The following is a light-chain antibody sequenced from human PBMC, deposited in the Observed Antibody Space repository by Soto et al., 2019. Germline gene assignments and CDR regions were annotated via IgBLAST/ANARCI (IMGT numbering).Light chain of an antibody. Sequence: QSVLTQPRSVSGSPGQSITISCTGTSSDFGDSNFVSWYRQHPGKAPKLLIYDADKRPSGVPERLSGSKSGKTASLTISGLQAEDEADYYCCSYGGRTTFRVFGGGTKVTVL. CDR3: CSYGGRTTFRV. CDR1: SSDFGDSNF. CDR2: DAD. V-gene: IGLV2-11*01. J-gene: IGLJ3*02.